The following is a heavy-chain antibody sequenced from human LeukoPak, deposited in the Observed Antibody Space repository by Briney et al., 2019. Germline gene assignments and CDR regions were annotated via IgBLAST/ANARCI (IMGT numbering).Heavy chain of an antibody. CDR1: GFTFSSYS. CDR3: ARDRIVRRPGTNWFDP. V-gene: IGHV3-21*01. Sequence: GGSLRLSCAASGFTFSSYSMNWVRQAPGKGLEWVSSIISVISYIYYADSVKGRFTIARDNDKNSLYLQMNSLRAEDTAVYYCARDRIVRRPGTNWFDPWGQGTLVTVSS. D-gene: IGHD3-22*01. J-gene: IGHJ5*02. CDR2: IISVISYI.